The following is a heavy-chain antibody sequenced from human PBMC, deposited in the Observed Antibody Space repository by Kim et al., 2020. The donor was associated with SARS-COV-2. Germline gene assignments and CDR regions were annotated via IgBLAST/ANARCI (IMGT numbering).Heavy chain of an antibody. D-gene: IGHD1-26*01. J-gene: IGHJ6*01. V-gene: IGHV4-39*07. CDR1: GGSISSSGYY. Sequence: SETLSLTCNVSGGSISSSGYYWGWIRQPPGKGLEWIGNIYYSGSTYYNPSLKSRVTISIDTSKNHFSLKVSSVTAADTAEYFCARESGRSPGAYYGVDV. CDR2: IYYSGST. CDR3: ARESGRSPGAYYGVDV.